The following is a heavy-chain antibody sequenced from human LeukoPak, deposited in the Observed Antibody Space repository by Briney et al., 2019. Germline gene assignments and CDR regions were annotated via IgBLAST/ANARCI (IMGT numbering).Heavy chain of an antibody. CDR2: INYTGST. V-gene: IGHV4-39*07. CDR1: GGSIRSTSNY. J-gene: IGHJ3*02. CDR3: ARDPIRGKDAFDI. D-gene: IGHD3-10*01. Sequence: SGTLSLTCTVSGGSIRSTSNYWAWIRQAPGRGPEWIGIINYTGSTYYNPSLGSRVTMSVDTSKSQFSLKLDSVTAADTAVYFCARDPIRGKDAFDIWGQGTQVTVSS.